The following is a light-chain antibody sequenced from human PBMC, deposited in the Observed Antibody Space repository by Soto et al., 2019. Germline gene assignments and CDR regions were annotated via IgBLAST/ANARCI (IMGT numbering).Light chain of an antibody. Sequence: EIVLTQSPVTLSLSPGERATLSCRASQSVTNSLAWYQQKPGQAPRLLVYDASNRATGIPDRFSGSGSGTDFTLTISRLEPEDFAVYYCQQYGSSRPFGQGTKVDIK. J-gene: IGKJ1*01. CDR3: QQYGSSRP. CDR1: QSVTNS. V-gene: IGKV3-20*01. CDR2: DAS.